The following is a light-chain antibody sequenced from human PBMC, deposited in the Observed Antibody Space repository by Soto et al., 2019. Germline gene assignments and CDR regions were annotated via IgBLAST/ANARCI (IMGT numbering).Light chain of an antibody. V-gene: IGKV2-28*01. CDR1: HSRLHSTGSNY. Sequence: DVVMTHSPLSLPVTPGEPASIFCRSCHSRLHSTGSNYWDCYLXKAGQSQQLXIYLGSKRASGVPDRFSVSGSGTDFTLKISRVEAEDGGVDDGMQALQTRLTFFGGTKVENK. J-gene: IGKJ4*01. CDR3: MQALQTRLT. CDR2: LGS.